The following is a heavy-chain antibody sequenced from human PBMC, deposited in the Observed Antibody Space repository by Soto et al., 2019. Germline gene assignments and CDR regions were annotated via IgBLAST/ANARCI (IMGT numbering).Heavy chain of an antibody. Sequence: XSVKVSCKASGYTFTSYGISWVRQAPGQGIERMGWISAYNGNTNYAQKLQGRVTMNTDTSTSTAYMELRSLRSDDTAVYYCASGVVAVAGNDWFDPWGQGTLVTVSS. D-gene: IGHD6-19*01. CDR1: GYTFTSYG. CDR3: ASGVVAVAGNDWFDP. CDR2: ISAYNGNT. J-gene: IGHJ5*02. V-gene: IGHV1-18*01.